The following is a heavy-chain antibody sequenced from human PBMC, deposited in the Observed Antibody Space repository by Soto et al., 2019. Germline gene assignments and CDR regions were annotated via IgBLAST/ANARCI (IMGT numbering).Heavy chain of an antibody. V-gene: IGHV1-69*13. J-gene: IGHJ4*02. D-gene: IGHD3-22*01. CDR1: GGTFSSYA. Sequence: GASVKVSCKASGGTFSSYAISWVRQAPGQGLEWMGGIIPIFGTANYAQKFQGRVTITADESTSTAYMELRSLRSDDTAVYYCASGGMLHYDSSEYFGYWGQGTLVTVYS. CDR2: IIPIFGTA. CDR3: ASGGMLHYDSSEYFGY.